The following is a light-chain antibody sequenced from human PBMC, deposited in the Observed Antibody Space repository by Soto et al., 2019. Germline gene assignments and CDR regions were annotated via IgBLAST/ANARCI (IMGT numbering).Light chain of an antibody. CDR3: HRDKNWSPVS. V-gene: IGKV3-15*01. Sequence: VLTQSPATLSVSPGEGATLPCRAIERANNKLGWSQKKPGQAPSLRIYRASTRATVIPARFSGSGSGTEFTLTISSLESEDSAVYYCHRDKNWSPVSFDQGTRLEIK. J-gene: IGKJ5*01. CDR2: RAS. CDR1: ERANNK.